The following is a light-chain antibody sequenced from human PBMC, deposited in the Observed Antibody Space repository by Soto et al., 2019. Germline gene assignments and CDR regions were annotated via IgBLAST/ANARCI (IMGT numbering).Light chain of an antibody. V-gene: IGKV2-30*01. CDR3: MQGTQWPWT. CDR1: QSLVYSDGNTY. CDR2: KVS. J-gene: IGKJ1*01. Sequence: DVVMTQSPLSLPVTLGQPASISCRSSQSLVYSDGNTYLNWFQQRPGQSPRRLIYKVSNRDPGVTDRFSGSGSGTDFTLKISRVEAEDLGVYYCMQGTQWPWTFGQGTKVEIK.